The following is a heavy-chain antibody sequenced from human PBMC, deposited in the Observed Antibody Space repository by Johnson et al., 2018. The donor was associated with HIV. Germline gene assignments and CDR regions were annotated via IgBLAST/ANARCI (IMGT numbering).Heavy chain of an antibody. CDR1: GFTFSSYA. V-gene: IGHV3-30-3*01. CDR2: ISYDGSNK. J-gene: IGHJ3*02. Sequence: VQLVESGGGVVQPGRSLRLSCAASGFTFSSYAMHWVRQAPGKGLEWVAVISYDGSNKYYADSVKGRFTISRDNSKNTLYLQMNSLRAEDTAVYYCARDFLEGWELLSGSAFDIWGQGTMVTVSS. D-gene: IGHD1-26*01. CDR3: ARDFLEGWELLSGSAFDI.